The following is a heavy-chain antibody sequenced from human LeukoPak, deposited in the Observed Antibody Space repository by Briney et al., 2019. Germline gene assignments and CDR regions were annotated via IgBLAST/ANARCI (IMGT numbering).Heavy chain of an antibody. CDR3: ATGGQVGGSVYFDS. CDR2: ISSDGGST. Sequence: QPGGSLRLSCSASRFTFSTYAMHWVRQAPGKGLEYVSAISSDGGSTYYADSVKGRFTISRDNSKNTLYLQMSSLRAEDTAVYYCATGGQVGGSVYFDSWGQGTLVIVSS. CDR1: RFTFSTYA. V-gene: IGHV3-64D*09. J-gene: IGHJ4*02. D-gene: IGHD3-10*01.